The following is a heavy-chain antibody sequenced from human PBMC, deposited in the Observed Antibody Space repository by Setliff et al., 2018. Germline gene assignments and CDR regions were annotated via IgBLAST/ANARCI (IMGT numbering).Heavy chain of an antibody. CDR1: GGSFSGYY. D-gene: IGHD5-12*01. J-gene: IGHJ4*02. CDR3: ARGGYSRGPPVYYFDY. V-gene: IGHV4-34*01. CDR2: INHSGST. Sequence: PSETLSLTCAVYGGSFSGYYWSWIRQPPGKGLEWIGEINHSGSTNYNPSLKSRVTISVETSKNQFSLKLSSVTAADTAVYYCARGGYSRGPPVYYFDYWGQGTLVTVSS.